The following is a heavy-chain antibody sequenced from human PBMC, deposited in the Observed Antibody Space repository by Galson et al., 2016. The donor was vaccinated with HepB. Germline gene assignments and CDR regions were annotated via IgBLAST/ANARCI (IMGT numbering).Heavy chain of an antibody. CDR1: GGSIRNYN. V-gene: IGHV4-59*01. CDR2: VYHTAST. CDR3: ARVGEPMDV. J-gene: IGHJ6*04. Sequence: SETLSLTCTVSGGSIRNYNWSWIRQPPGKSLEWIGHVYHTASTNYNPSLKSRASLSIDTSKKQFSLRLTSLTAADTAVYYCARVGEPMDVWGKGTTVIVSS.